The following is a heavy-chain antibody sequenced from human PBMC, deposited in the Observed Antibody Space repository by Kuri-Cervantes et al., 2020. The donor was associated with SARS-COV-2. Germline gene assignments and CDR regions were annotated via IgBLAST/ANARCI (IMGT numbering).Heavy chain of an antibody. D-gene: IGHD6-13*01. V-gene: IGHV3-23*01. Sequence: GESLKISCAASGFTFSSYAMSWVRQAPGKGLEWVSAISGSGGSTYYADSVKGRFTISRDNSKNTLYLQMNSLRAEDTAVYYCAKKFESSGIAAAGTEMYFDYWGQRTLVTVSS. CDR2: ISGSGGST. J-gene: IGHJ4*02. CDR3: AKKFESSGIAAAGTEMYFDY. CDR1: GFTFSSYA.